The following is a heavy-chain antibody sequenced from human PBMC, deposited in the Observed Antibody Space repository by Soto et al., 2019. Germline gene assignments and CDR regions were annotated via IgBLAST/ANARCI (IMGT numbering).Heavy chain of an antibody. D-gene: IGHD2-15*01. CDR2: INHSGST. V-gene: IGHV4-34*01. J-gene: IGHJ4*02. CDR1: DGAFSGCY. Sequence: SGSECHTCADYDGAFSGCYWSWIRQPPGKGLEWIGEINHSGSTNYNPSLKSRVTISVDTSKNQFSLKLSSVTAADTAVYYCARALLSYFDYWGQGTLVTVSS. CDR3: ARALLSYFDY.